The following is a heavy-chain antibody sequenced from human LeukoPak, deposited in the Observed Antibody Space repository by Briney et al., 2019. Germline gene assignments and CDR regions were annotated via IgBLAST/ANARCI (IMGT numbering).Heavy chain of an antibody. J-gene: IGHJ4*02. V-gene: IGHV1-69*13. CDR1: GGTFSSYA. D-gene: IGHD2-21*01. CDR2: IIPIFGTA. Sequence: ASVKVSCKASGGTFSSYAISWVRQAPGQGLEWMGGIIPIFGTANYAQKFQGRVTITADESTSTAYMELSSLRSEDTAVYYCARVAYCGGDCYFYYFDYWGQGTLVTVSP. CDR3: ARVAYCGGDCYFYYFDY.